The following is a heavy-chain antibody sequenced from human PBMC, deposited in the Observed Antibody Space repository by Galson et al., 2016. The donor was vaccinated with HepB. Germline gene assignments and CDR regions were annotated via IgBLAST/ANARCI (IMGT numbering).Heavy chain of an antibody. CDR3: SKAYSGGSPYRAFDF. CDR2: FDFHTGWT. CDR1: GFSFSTYT. D-gene: IGHD2-15*01. J-gene: IGHJ3*01. V-gene: IGHV3-23*01. Sequence: SLRLSCAASGFSFSTYTMGWVCQAPGKGLEWVSTFDFHTGWTLYADSVKGLFTISRDTSKNTLYLQMNSLRVEDTAIYYCSKAYSGGSPYRAFDFRGQGTVVTVSP.